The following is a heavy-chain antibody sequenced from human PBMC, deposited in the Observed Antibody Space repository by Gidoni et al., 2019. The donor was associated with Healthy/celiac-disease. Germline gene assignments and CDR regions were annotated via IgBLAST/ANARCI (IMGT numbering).Heavy chain of an antibody. J-gene: IGHJ4*02. Sequence: QVQLVESGGGVVQPGRSLSLSCAASGFTFSSYGMHWVRQAPGKGLEGVAVISYDGSNKYYADSVKGRFTISRDNSKNTLYLQMNSLRAEDTAVYYCAKDVSEYSSSPDYWGQGTLVTVSS. CDR3: AKDVSEYSSSPDY. D-gene: IGHD6-6*01. V-gene: IGHV3-30*18. CDR1: GFTFSSYG. CDR2: ISYDGSNK.